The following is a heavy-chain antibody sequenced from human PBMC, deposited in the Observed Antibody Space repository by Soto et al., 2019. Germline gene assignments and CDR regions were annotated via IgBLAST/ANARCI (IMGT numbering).Heavy chain of an antibody. CDR2: IYWDDDK. D-gene: IGHD3-10*01. CDR3: AHLNTCYYGSGNNY. CDR1: GFSLSTSGVG. Sequence: QITLKESGPTLVKPTQTLTLTCTFSGFSLSTSGVGVGWIRQPPGKALEWLALIYWDDDKLYSPSLKSRLTTXKXTFXTQVVLTMTNMDPVDTATYYCAHLNTCYYGSGNNYWGQGTLVTVSS. J-gene: IGHJ4*02. V-gene: IGHV2-5*02.